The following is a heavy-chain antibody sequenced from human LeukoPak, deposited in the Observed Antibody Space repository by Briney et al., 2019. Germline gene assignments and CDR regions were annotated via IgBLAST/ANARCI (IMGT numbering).Heavy chain of an antibody. V-gene: IGHV1-2*02. D-gene: IGHD7-27*01. CDR2: INPNSGGT. CDR1: GYTFTGYY. J-gene: IGHJ3*02. CDR3: ARVDALGDAFDI. Sequence: ASVKVSCKATGYTFTGYYMHWVRQAPGQGLEWMGWINPNSGGTNYAQKFQGRVTMTRDTSISTAYMELSRLRSDDTAVYYCARVDALGDAFDIWGQGTMVTVSS.